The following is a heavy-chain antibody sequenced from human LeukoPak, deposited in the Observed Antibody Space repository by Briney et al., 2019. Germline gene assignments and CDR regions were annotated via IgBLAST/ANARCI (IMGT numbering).Heavy chain of an antibody. CDR3: ARATPIHYYGSGSYRFDY. Sequence: ASVKVSCKASGGTFSSYAISWVRQAPGQGLEWMGWINPNSGGTNYAQKFQGRVTMTRDTSISTAYMELSRLRSDDTAVYYCARATPIHYYGSGSYRFDYWGQGTLVTVSS. V-gene: IGHV1-2*02. J-gene: IGHJ4*02. D-gene: IGHD3-10*01. CDR1: GGTFSSYA. CDR2: INPNSGGT.